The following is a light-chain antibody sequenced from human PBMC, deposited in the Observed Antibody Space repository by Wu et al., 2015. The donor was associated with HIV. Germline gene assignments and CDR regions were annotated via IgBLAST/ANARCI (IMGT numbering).Light chain of an antibody. CDR1: QSVSFNY. CDR3: QQRSSWPLYS. Sequence: EIVLTQSPGILSLSPGERATLSCRASQSVSFNYLAWYQQKPGQAPRLLMYDASKRAAGIPARFSGSGSGTDFTLTISSLEPEDFAVYYCQQRSSWPLYSFGQGTKLEIK. V-gene: IGKV3-11*01. CDR2: DAS. J-gene: IGKJ2*03.